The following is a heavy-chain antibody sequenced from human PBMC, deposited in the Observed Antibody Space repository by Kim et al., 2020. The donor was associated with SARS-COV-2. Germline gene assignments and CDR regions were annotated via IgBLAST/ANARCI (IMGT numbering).Heavy chain of an antibody. J-gene: IGHJ1*01. Sequence: GGSLRLSCAASGFTFSNAWMSWVRQAPGKGLEWVGRIKSKTDGGTTDYAAPVKGRFTISRDDSKNTLYLQMNSLKTEDTAVYYCTTMTPDMVIALEYFQHWGQGTLVTVSS. CDR2: IKSKTDGGTT. CDR3: TTMTPDMVIALEYFQH. D-gene: IGHD2-15*01. V-gene: IGHV3-15*01. CDR1: GFTFSNAW.